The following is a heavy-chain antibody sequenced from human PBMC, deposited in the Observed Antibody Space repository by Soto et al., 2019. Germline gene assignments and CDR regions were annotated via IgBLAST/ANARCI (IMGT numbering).Heavy chain of an antibody. Sequence: GASVKVSCKASGYTFTSYGISWVRQAPGQGLEWMGWISAYNGNTNYAQKLQGRVTMTTDTSTSTAYMELRSLRSDDTAVYYCARQACSGGSCYPTGPNWGQGTLVTVSS. CDR2: ISAYNGNT. V-gene: IGHV1-18*01. J-gene: IGHJ4*02. CDR1: GYTFTSYG. D-gene: IGHD2-15*01. CDR3: ARQACSGGSCYPTGPN.